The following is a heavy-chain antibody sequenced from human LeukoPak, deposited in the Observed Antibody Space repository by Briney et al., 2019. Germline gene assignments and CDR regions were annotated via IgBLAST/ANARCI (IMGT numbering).Heavy chain of an antibody. J-gene: IGHJ3*02. CDR3: ARHLGYGSGIVDALDI. CDR2: IYYSGST. Sequence: PSETLSLTCTVSGGSISSSSYYWGWIRQPPGKGLEWIGYIYYSGSTNYNPSLKSRVTISVDTSKNQFSLKLSSVTAADTAVYYCARHLGYGSGIVDALDIWGQGTMVTVSS. CDR1: GGSISSSSYY. D-gene: IGHD3-10*01. V-gene: IGHV4-61*05.